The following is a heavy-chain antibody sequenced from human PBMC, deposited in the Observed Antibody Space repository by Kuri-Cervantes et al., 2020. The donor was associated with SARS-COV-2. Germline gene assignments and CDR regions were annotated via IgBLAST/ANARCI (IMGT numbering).Heavy chain of an antibody. J-gene: IGHJ5*02. D-gene: IGHD1-14*01. Sequence: LSLTCAASGFTVSSNYMSWVRQAPGKGLEWVSLIYRCGSTYYADSVKGRFTISRDNSKNTLYLQMDSLRAEDTAVYYCAKGGNRDNWFDPWGQGTLVTVSS. CDR2: IYRCGST. V-gene: IGHV3-53*01. CDR3: AKGGNRDNWFDP. CDR1: GFTVSSNY.